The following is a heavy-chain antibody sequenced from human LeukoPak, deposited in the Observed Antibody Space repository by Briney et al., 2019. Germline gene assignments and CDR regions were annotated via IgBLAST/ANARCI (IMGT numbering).Heavy chain of an antibody. Sequence: SETLSLTCTVSGGAISTYYWSWIRQAPGKGLEWIGYINYSGSTDYNPSLKSRVTISVDTSKNQLSLKMRSVTAADTAVYYCAREYSSFEYWGQGTLVTVSS. V-gene: IGHV4-59*01. J-gene: IGHJ4*02. CDR1: GGAISTYY. CDR2: INYSGST. CDR3: AREYSSFEY. D-gene: IGHD6-13*01.